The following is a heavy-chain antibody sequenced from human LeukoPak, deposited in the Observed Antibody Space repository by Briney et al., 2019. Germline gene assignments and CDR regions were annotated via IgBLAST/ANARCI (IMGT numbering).Heavy chain of an antibody. V-gene: IGHV3-11*01. CDR3: ARLHSVGPMDV. CDR2: ISSSGSTI. D-gene: IGHD2-15*01. J-gene: IGHJ6*03. CDR1: GFTFSDYY. Sequence: GGSLRLSCAASGFTFSDYYMSWIRQAPGKGLEWVSYISSSGSTIYYADSVKGLFTISRDNAKNSLYLQMNSVRAEDTAVYYCARLHSVGPMDVWGKGTTVTVSS.